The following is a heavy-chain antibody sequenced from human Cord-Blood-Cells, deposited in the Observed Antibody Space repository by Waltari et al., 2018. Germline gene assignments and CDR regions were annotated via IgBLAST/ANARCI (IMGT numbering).Heavy chain of an antibody. CDR1: GFTFSTYR. Sequence: EVQLVESGGGLVQPGGSLRLSCPASGFTFSTYRMRWVRQAPGKGLEWVANIKQDGSEKYYGDSVKGRFTISRDNAKNSLYMQMNSLRAEDTAVYYCAREQIAAAGNDYWGQGTLVTVSS. CDR2: IKQDGSEK. CDR3: AREQIAAAGNDY. V-gene: IGHV3-7*01. D-gene: IGHD6-13*01. J-gene: IGHJ4*02.